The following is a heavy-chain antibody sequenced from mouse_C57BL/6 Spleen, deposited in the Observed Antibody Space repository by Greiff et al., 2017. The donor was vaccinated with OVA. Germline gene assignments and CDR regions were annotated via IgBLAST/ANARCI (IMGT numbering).Heavy chain of an antibody. CDR3: ARYSRNYAMDY. CDR2: IRPKANGYTT. J-gene: IGHJ4*01. V-gene: IGHV7-3*01. Sequence: EVQLVESGGGLVQPGGSLSLSCAASGFTFTDYYMSWVRQPPGKALEWLGFIRPKANGYTTEYSVSVKGRFTISRYYSQSILYLQMNALGAEDSATYYCARYSRNYAMDYWGQGTSVTVSS. CDR1: GFTFTDYY.